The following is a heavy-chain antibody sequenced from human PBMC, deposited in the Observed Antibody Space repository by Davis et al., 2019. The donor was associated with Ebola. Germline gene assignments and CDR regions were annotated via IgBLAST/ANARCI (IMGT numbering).Heavy chain of an antibody. V-gene: IGHV4-31*03. D-gene: IGHD5-18*01. J-gene: IGHJ5*02. CDR1: GGSISSGGYY. Sequence: PSETLSLTCTVSGGSISSGGYYWSWIRQHPGKGLEWIGYIYYSGSTYYNPSLKSRVTISVDTSKNQFSLKLSSVTAADTAVYYCARGENSGIRKGDWFDPWGQGTLVTVSS. CDR3: ARGENSGIRKGDWFDP. CDR2: IYYSGST.